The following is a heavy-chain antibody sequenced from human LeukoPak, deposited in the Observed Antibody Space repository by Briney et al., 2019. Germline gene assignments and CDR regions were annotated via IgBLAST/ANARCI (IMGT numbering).Heavy chain of an antibody. CDR1: GGSISSHY. V-gene: IGHV4-59*11. Sequence: PSETLSLTCTVSGGSISSHYWSWIRQPPGKGLEWIGYVYYSGSTNYNPSLKSRVTISVDTSKNQISLKLTSVTAVDTAVYYCARQIYYYDSSGYWFDYWGQGTLVTVSS. J-gene: IGHJ4*02. CDR3: ARQIYYYDSSGYWFDY. CDR2: VYYSGST. D-gene: IGHD3-22*01.